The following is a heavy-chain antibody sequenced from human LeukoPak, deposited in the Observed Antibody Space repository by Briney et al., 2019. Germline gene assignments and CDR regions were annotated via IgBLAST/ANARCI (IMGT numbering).Heavy chain of an antibody. CDR3: ARDQSYYYDSSGYYYVEGLKN. CDR2: INPNSGGT. D-gene: IGHD3-22*01. J-gene: IGHJ4*02. CDR1: GYTFTGYY. Sequence: ASVKVSCKASGYTFTGYYMHWVRQAPGQGLEWMGWINPNSGGTNYAQKFQGWVTMTRDTSISTAYMELSRLRSDDTAVYYCARDQSYYYDSSGYYYVEGLKNWGQGTLVTVSS. V-gene: IGHV1-2*04.